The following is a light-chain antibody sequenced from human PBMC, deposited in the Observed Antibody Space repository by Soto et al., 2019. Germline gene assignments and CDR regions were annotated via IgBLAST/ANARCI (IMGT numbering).Light chain of an antibody. V-gene: IGKV1-5*01. Sequence: EIQKTHSPSTLSASVGDRVTITCRASQSISSWLAWYQQKPGKAPKLLIYDASSLESGVPSRFSGSGSGTEFTLTISSLQPDDFATYYCQQYNSYSRTFGQGTKVDIK. CDR3: QQYNSYSRT. CDR2: DAS. J-gene: IGKJ1*01. CDR1: QSISSW.